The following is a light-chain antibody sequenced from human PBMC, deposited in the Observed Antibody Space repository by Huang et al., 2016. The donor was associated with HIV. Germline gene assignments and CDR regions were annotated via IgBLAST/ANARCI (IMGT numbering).Light chain of an antibody. J-gene: IGKJ2*01. CDR3: QQANSFPYT. CDR1: QGISSW. V-gene: IGKV1-12*01. Sequence: DIQMTQSPSSVSASVGDRVTITCRASQGISSWLAWYQQRPGKAPNLLIYGASTLQSGVPSRFSGSGSGTEFSLTISNLQPEDFATYYCQQANSFPYTFGQGTKVEIK. CDR2: GAS.